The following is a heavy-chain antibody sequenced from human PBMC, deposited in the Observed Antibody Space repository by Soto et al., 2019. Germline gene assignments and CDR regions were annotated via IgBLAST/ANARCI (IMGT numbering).Heavy chain of an antibody. Sequence: QPGGSLRLSCAASGFTFSSYEMNWVRQAPGKGLEWVSYISSSGSTIYYADSVKGRFTISRDNAKNSLYLQMDSLRAEDTAVYYCARYSSSYNYGMDVWGQGTTVTVSS. V-gene: IGHV3-48*03. CDR2: ISSSGSTI. J-gene: IGHJ6*02. CDR3: ARYSSSYNYGMDV. D-gene: IGHD6-6*01. CDR1: GFTFSSYE.